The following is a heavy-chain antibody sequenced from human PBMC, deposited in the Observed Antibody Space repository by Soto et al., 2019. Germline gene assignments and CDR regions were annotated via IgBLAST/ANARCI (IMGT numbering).Heavy chain of an antibody. CDR2: MNPDTGNT. J-gene: IGHJ4*02. Sequence: QVQLVQSGAEVKKPGASVKVSCKASGYTFTRYDINWVRQATGQGLEWIGWMNPDTGNTGYDENFQGRVTMTRDTSISTAYMELSSLRSEDTAVYYCAIKGGVNGYPLDYWGQGTLVTVSS. D-gene: IGHD3-16*02. CDR3: AIKGGVNGYPLDY. V-gene: IGHV1-8*01. CDR1: GYTFTRYD.